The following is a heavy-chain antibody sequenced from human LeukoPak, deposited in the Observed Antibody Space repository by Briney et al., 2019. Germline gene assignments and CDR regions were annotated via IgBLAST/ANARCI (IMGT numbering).Heavy chain of an antibody. V-gene: IGHV4-31*03. CDR2: IYYSGST. J-gene: IGHJ4*02. CDR1: GGSISSGGYY. Sequence: KTSETLSLTCTVSGGSISSGGYYWSWIRQHPGKGLEWIGYIYYSGSTYYNPSLKSRVTISVDTSKNQFSLKLSSVTAADTAVFYCARDQYDTWSRRGNFDSWGQGTLVIVSS. D-gene: IGHD3-3*01. CDR3: ARDQYDTWSRRGNFDS.